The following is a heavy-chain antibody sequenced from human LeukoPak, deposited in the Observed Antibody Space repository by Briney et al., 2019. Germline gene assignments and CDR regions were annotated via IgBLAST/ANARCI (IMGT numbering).Heavy chain of an antibody. Sequence: SETLSLTCTVSGGSISSSSYYWGWIRQPPGKGLEWIGSIYYSGSTYYNPSLKSRVTISVDTSKNQFSLKLSSATAADTAVYYCASGDGVYFDYWGQGTLVTVSS. J-gene: IGHJ4*02. CDR3: ASGDGVYFDY. CDR1: GGSISSSSYY. D-gene: IGHD2-21*02. V-gene: IGHV4-39*01. CDR2: IYYSGST.